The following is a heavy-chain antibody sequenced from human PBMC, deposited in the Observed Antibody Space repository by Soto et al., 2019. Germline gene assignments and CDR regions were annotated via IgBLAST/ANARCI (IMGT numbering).Heavy chain of an antibody. J-gene: IGHJ6*02. D-gene: IGHD7-27*01. V-gene: IGHV1-3*01. CDR1: GYTFTSYA. Sequence: QVQLVQSGAEVKKPGASVKVSCKASGYTFTSYAMHWVRQAPGQRLEWMGWINAGNGNTKYSQKFQGRVTITRDTSASTAYMELSSLRYEDTAVYYCAGGGLGSIWGGLYYYGMDVWGQGTTVTVSS. CDR2: INAGNGNT. CDR3: AGGGLGSIWGGLYYYGMDV.